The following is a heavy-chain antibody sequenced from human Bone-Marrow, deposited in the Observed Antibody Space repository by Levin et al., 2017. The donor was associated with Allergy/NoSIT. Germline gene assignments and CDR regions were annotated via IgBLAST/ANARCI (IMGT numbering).Heavy chain of an antibody. Sequence: GGSLRLSCAASGFTFSSYTMNWVRQAPGKGLEWVSSINNSSSYIYYADSVKGRFAISRDNAKNSLYLQMNSLRAEDTAVYYCERAAIKVLMVYAEDHYAMDVWGQGTTVTVSS. CDR3: ERAAIKVLMVYAEDHYAMDV. V-gene: IGHV3-21*01. J-gene: IGHJ6*02. CDR2: INNSSSYI. CDR1: GFTFSSYT. D-gene: IGHD2-8*01.